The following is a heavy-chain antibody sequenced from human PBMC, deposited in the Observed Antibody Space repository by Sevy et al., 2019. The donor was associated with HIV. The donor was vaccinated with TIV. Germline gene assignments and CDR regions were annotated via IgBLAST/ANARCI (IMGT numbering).Heavy chain of an antibody. V-gene: IGHV4-39*01. Sequence: SEILSLTCSVSGDSISSYGHFWGWIRQPPGKGLEWIGDISYSGATNYHPSLRSRVTISVDTSKNQFYLKLTSVTAADTAVDYCAKIFDHWGQGTLVTVSS. J-gene: IGHJ5*02. CDR3: AKIFDH. CDR2: ISYSGAT. CDR1: GDSISSYGHF.